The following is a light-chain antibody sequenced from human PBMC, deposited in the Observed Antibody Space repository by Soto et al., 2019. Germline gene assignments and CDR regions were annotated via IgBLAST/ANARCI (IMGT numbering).Light chain of an antibody. V-gene: IGLV4-69*01. CDR1: SGQSSYA. J-gene: IGLJ3*02. CDR3: QTWGTGIRV. CDR2: LNSDGSH. Sequence: QPVLTQSPSASASLGASVNLTCTLSSGQSSYAIAWHQQQPEKGPRYLMKLNSDGSHSKGDGIPDRFSGSSSGAERYLTISSLQSEDEADYYCQTWGTGIRVFGGGTKVTVL.